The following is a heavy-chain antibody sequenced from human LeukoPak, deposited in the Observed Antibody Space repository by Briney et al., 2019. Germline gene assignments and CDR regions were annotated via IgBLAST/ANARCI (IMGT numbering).Heavy chain of an antibody. Sequence: GASGEVSCKAIGYTFTTYGIAWARQAPGQGLEWRGWISTYKGTTNYTQKFQGRVAMTTDTSTSTAYMELRSLRSDDTAVYYCARYSSSWYHYMDVWGKGTTVTVSS. CDR3: ARYSSSWYHYMDV. V-gene: IGHV1-18*04. D-gene: IGHD6-13*01. CDR1: GYTFTTYG. CDR2: ISTYKGTT. J-gene: IGHJ6*03.